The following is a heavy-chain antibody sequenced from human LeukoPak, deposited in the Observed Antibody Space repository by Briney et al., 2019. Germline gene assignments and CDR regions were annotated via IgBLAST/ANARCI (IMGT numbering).Heavy chain of an antibody. CDR1: GSTFTDYY. J-gene: IGHJ4*02. Sequence: GASVKLSCKASGSTFTDYYMHWVRQAPGQGLEWMGWINTNSGGTNYAQNFQGRVTMTRATSISTAYMELSRLRSDDTAVYYCARPFIETPSLGALDYWGQGTLVTVSS. CDR3: ARPFIETPSLGALDY. D-gene: IGHD4-23*01. CDR2: INTNSGGT. V-gene: IGHV1-2*02.